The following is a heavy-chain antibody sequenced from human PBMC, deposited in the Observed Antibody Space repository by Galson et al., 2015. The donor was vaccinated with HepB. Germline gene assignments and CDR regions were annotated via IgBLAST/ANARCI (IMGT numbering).Heavy chain of an antibody. Sequence: SLRLSCAASGFTFSDYYMSWIRQAPGKGLEWVSYISSSGSTIYYADSVKGRFTISRDNAKNSLYLQMNSLRAEDTAVYYCARDLRADYGDQYFDYWGQGTLVTVSS. J-gene: IGHJ4*02. D-gene: IGHD4-17*01. V-gene: IGHV3-11*01. CDR2: ISSSGSTI. CDR1: GFTFSDYY. CDR3: ARDLRADYGDQYFDY.